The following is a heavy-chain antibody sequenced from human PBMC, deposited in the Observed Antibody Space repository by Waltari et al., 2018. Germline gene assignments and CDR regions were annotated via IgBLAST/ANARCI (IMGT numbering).Heavy chain of an antibody. CDR1: GFTFISYA. D-gene: IGHD2-2*01. J-gene: IGHJ4*02. Sequence: LESGGGLVQPGESLRLSCAASGFTFISYAMSWVRQGPGKGLEWVSVISCPGLTTYYADSVKGRFSISRDNSRSTLYLQINSLRGDDTAVYYCAKVGGVAAAEFQFDFWGRGTLVTVSS. CDR3: AKVGGVAAAEFQFDF. V-gene: IGHV3-23*01. CDR2: ISCPGLTT.